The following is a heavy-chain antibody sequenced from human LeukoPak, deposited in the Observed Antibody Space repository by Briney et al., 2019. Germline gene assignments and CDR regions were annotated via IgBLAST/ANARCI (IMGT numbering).Heavy chain of an antibody. CDR2: IWSDGTEK. CDR1: GFTFNSYG. D-gene: IGHD4-11*01. CDR3: AKDIERGFDYTNSLDY. Sequence: GGSLRLSCAASGFTFNSYGMHWVHQAPGKGLEWVAFIWSDGTEKYYADSVKGRFAISRDDSNKMVYLQMNSLRVEDTAVYYCAKDIERGFDYTNSLDYWGQGTLVTVSS. J-gene: IGHJ4*02. V-gene: IGHV3-30*02.